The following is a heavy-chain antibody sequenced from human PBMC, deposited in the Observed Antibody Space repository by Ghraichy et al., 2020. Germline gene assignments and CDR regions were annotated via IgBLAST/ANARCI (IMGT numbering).Heavy chain of an antibody. J-gene: IGHJ6*02. D-gene: IGHD3-3*01. V-gene: IGHV3-7*03. CDR2: IKQDGSEK. CDR3: ARESYDFWSGYVYYYGMDV. Sequence: GGSLRLSCAASGFTFSSYWMSWVRQAPGKGLEWVANIKQDGSEKYYVDSVKGRFTISRDNAKNSLYLQMNSLRAEDTAVYYCARESYDFWSGYVYYYGMDVWGQGTTVTVSS. CDR1: GFTFSSYW.